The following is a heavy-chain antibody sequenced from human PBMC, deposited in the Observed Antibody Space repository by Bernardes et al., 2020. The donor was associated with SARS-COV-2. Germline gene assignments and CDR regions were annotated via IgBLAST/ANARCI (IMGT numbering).Heavy chain of an antibody. Sequence: GWSLRLSCAASGFTVSNNYITWVRQAPGTGLEWVSVIYSGGTTYYADSVRGRFTISRDNSKNTVYLQMNSLRVDDTAVYYCARREWEPRYGMDDWGQGTTVTVSS. J-gene: IGHJ6*02. V-gene: IGHV3-53*01. D-gene: IGHD1-26*01. CDR1: GFTVSNNY. CDR3: ARREWEPRYGMDD. CDR2: IYSGGTT.